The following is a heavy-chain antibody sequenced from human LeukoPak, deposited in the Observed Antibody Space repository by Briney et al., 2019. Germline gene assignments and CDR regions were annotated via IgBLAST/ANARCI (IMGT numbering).Heavy chain of an antibody. CDR3: ARAADYYDSSGYYRVFDY. CDR2: INPNSGGT. V-gene: IGHV1-2*02. J-gene: IGHJ4*02. CDR1: GYTFTCYY. Sequence: ASVKVSCKASGYTFTCYYMHWVRHAPGQGLEWMGWINPNSGGTNYAQKFQGRVTMTRDTFISTAYMELSRLRSDDTAVYYCARAADYYDSSGYYRVFDYWGQGTLVTVSS. D-gene: IGHD3-22*01.